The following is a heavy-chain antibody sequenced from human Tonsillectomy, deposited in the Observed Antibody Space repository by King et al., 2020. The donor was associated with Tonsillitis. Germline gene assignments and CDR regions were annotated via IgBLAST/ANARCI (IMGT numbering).Heavy chain of an antibody. CDR1: GFAFRSYG. Sequence: VQLVQSGGGVVQPGRSLRLSCASSGFAFRSYGMHWVRQAPGKGLEWVAVISYDGVRQNYADSVKGRFTISRDNSKNTLYLQINSLRAEDTAVYYCARERLYSSNWGIDYWGQGALVTVSS. J-gene: IGHJ4*02. D-gene: IGHD6-13*01. CDR2: ISYDGVRQ. CDR3: ARERLYSSNWGIDY. V-gene: IGHV3-33*01.